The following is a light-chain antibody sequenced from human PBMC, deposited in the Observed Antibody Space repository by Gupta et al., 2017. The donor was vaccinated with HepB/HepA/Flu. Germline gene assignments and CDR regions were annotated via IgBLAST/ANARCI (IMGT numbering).Light chain of an antibody. V-gene: IGKV2-30*01. J-gene: IGKJ1*01. CDR1: QSLVVSDGNTN. Sequence: DVVMTQPTLSLPVTPGQPASISCRSSQSLVVSDGNTNLNWFQRRPGQSSSSLIYRVPNQDSGVPDRISGSGSGADFTLKISRVEAVSGGVDLCMQGKQGPWTFGQGTKVEIK. CDR3: MQGKQGPWT. CDR2: RVP.